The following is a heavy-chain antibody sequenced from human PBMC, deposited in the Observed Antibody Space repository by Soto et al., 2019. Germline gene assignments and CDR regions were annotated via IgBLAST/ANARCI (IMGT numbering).Heavy chain of an antibody. CDR1: GGSISSRTFW. CDR3: ARHPRDDYNYGGSGIFDY. V-gene: IGHV4-39*01. D-gene: IGHD4-4*01. CDR2: MYYSGSS. Sequence: QLQLQESGPGLVKPSETLSLTCSVSGGSISSRTFWWAWIRQPPGKGLEWIGDMYYSGSSYSSPALKRRVTLSVDTSKKQLSLKLNSVTAADTAVYYCARHPRDDYNYGGSGIFDYWGQGTLVTVSS. J-gene: IGHJ4*02.